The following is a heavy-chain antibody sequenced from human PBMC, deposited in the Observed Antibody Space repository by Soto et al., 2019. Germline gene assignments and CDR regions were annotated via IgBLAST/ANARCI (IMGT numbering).Heavy chain of an antibody. V-gene: IGHV3-23*01. CDR3: AKELELAPGGGMDV. CDR2: VSGRGGST. J-gene: IGHJ6*02. Sequence: GGSLRLSCAASGFTFSSYAMSWVRQAPGKGLEWVSAVSGRGGSTYYADSVKVRFTISRDNSKNTLYLQMNSLRAEDTAVYYCAKELELAPGGGMDVWGQGTTVTVSS. D-gene: IGHD1-7*01. CDR1: GFTFSSYA.